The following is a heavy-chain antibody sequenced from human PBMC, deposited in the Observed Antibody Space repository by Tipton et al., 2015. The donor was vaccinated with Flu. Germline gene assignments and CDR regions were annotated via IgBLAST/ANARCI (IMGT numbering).Heavy chain of an antibody. V-gene: IGHV4-38-2*02. CDR2: VYHGGTT. Sequence: TLSLTCTVSGYSISSRYYWGWIRQPPGKGLEGIGCVYHGGTTYYNPSLKSRVAISLDTFQNQFSLKLTSVTAADTAVYYCATTTYYYGSGSHDYWGQGTLVTVSS. D-gene: IGHD3-10*01. CDR1: GYSISSRYY. J-gene: IGHJ4*02. CDR3: ATTTYYYGSGSHDY.